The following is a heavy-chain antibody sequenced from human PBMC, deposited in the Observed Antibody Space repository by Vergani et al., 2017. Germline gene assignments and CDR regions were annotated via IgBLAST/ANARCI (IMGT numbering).Heavy chain of an antibody. CDR3: ARKHISNYYDSSGYYYMGYYYGMDV. J-gene: IGHJ6*02. D-gene: IGHD3-22*01. CDR1: GFTFSDYY. Sequence: VQLLESGGGLVQPGGSLRLSCEASGFTFSDYYMSWIRQAPGKGLEWVSYISSSGSTIYYADPVKGRFTISRDNAKNSLYLQMNSLRAEDTAVYYCARKHISNYYDSSGYYYMGYYYGMDVWGQGP. CDR2: ISSSGSTI. V-gene: IGHV3-11*01.